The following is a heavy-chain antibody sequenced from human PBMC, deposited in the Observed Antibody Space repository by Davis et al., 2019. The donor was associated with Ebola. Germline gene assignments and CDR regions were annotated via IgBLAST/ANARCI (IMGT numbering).Heavy chain of an antibody. CDR2: INPNSGGT. V-gene: IGHV1-2*04. J-gene: IGHJ4*02. D-gene: IGHD6-6*01. CDR1: GYTFTGYY. CDR3: ARTLEYSSSPFDY. Sequence: AASVKVSCKASGYTFTGYYMHWVRQAPGQALAWMGWINPNSGGTNYAQKFQGWVTMTRDTSISTAYMELSRLRSDDTAVYYCARTLEYSSSPFDYWGQGTLVTVSS.